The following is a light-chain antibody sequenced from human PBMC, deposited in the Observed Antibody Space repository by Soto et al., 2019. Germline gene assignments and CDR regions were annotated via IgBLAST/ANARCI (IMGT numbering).Light chain of an antibody. CDR2: YDR. CDR3: QVWDSSSNHVV. V-gene: IGLV3-21*04. Sequence: SYELTQPPSVSVAPGKTARVTCGGKNIGSRSVHWYQQKSGQAPVLVIYYDRDRPSGIPERLSGSNSGNTATLTISRVEAGDEADYYCQVWDSSSNHVVFGGGTKLIVL. CDR1: NIGSRS. J-gene: IGLJ2*01.